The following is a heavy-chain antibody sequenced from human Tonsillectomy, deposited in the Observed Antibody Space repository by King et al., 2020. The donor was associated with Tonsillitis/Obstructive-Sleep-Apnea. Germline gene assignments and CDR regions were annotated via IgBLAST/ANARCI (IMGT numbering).Heavy chain of an antibody. D-gene: IGHD3-22*01. J-gene: IGHJ4*02. V-gene: IGHV4-34*01. Sequence: VQLQQWGAGLLKPSETLSLTCAVYGGSFSGYYLSWIRQPPGKGLEWIGEINHSGSTNYNPSLKSRVTISLDTSKNQFSLNLSSVTAADTAVYYCAREYFYHSSGYYDYWGQGTLVTVSS. CDR2: INHSGST. CDR1: GGSFSGYY. CDR3: AREYFYHSSGYYDY.